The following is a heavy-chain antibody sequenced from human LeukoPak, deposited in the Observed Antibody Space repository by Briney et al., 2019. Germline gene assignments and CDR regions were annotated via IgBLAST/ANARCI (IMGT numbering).Heavy chain of an antibody. CDR1: GYTFTSYG. D-gene: IGHD2-2*01. Sequence: GASVEVSCKASGYTFTSYGISWVRQAPGQGLEWMGWISAYNGNTNYAQKLQGRVTMTTDTSTSTAYMELRSLRSDDTAVYYCARVPAAIHYTNWFDPWGQGTLVTVSS. CDR2: ISAYNGNT. CDR3: ARVPAAIHYTNWFDP. J-gene: IGHJ5*02. V-gene: IGHV1-18*01.